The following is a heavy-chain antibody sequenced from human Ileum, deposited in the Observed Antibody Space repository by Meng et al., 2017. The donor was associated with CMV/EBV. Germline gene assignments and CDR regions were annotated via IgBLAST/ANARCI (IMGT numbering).Heavy chain of an antibody. CDR2: INQYGST. CDR1: GSFSPYT. CDR3: VTADHHAIKY. V-gene: IGHV4-34*01. J-gene: IGHJ4*02. D-gene: IGHD5-12*01. Sequence: QVQIQQRGAGLLKPSWTRSLTCSLGGSFSPYTWSWIRQAPGKGLEWIGEINQYGSTNFNPSVKSRVTISRDTSKNQFSLRLNSVTAADAAVYYCVTADHHAIKYWGQGTLVTVSS.